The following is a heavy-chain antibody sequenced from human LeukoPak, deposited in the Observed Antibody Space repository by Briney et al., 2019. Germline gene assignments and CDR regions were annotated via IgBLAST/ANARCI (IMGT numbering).Heavy chain of an antibody. D-gene: IGHD3-16*01. J-gene: IGHJ3*01. CDR3: ARGGYDHAFDV. Sequence: GGSLRLSCAASGFTFSTYWMHWVRRGLGKGLVWVSRINSDGSNTIYGDSVKGRFTISRDNAKNTLYLQMDSLRAEDTAVYYCARGGYDHAFDVWGQGTLVTVSS. V-gene: IGHV3-74*01. CDR1: GFTFSTYW. CDR2: INSDGSNT.